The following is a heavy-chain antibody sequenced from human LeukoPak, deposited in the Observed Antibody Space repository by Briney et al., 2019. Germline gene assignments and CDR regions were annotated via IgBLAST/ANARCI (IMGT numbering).Heavy chain of an antibody. CDR2: ISAYNGNT. J-gene: IGHJ3*02. CDR3: ARGKVAADVAFDAFDI. D-gene: IGHD6-13*01. Sequence: ASVKVSCKASGYTFTSYGISWVRQAPGQGLEWMGWISAYNGNTNYAQKFLGRVTMTRDTSISTAYMELSRLRSDDTAVYYCARGKVAADVAFDAFDIWGQGTMVTVSS. CDR1: GYTFTSYG. V-gene: IGHV1-18*01.